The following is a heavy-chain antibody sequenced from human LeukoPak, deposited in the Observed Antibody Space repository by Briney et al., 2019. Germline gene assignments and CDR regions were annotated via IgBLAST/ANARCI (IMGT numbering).Heavy chain of an antibody. J-gene: IGHJ6*02. CDR3: ARESVRGAPAWVFTYYYYGMDV. D-gene: IGHD3-10*01. CDR1: GGTFSSYA. Sequence: GASVKVSCKASGGTFSSYAISWVRQAPGQGLEWMGRIIPILGIANYAQKFQGRVTITADKSTSTAYMELSSLRSEDTAVYYCARESVRGAPAWVFTYYYYGMDVWGQGTTVTVSS. CDR2: IIPILGIA. V-gene: IGHV1-69*04.